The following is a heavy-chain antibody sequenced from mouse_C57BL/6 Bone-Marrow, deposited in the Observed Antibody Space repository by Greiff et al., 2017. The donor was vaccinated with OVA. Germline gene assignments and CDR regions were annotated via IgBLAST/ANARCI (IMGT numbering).Heavy chain of an antibody. CDR3: ARGYSNYYAMDY. CDR1: GYTFTDYE. Sequence: QVQLQQSGAELVRPGASVTLSCKASGYTFTDYEMHWVKQTPVHGLEWIGAIDPETGGTAYNQKFKGKAILTADKSSSTAYMELRSLTSEASADYYCARGYSNYYAMDYGDRGNSVTVTS. V-gene: IGHV1-15*01. D-gene: IGHD2-5*01. J-gene: IGHJ4*01. CDR2: IDPETGGT.